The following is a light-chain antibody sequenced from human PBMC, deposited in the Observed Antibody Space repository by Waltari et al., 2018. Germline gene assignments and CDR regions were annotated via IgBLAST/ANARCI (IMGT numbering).Light chain of an antibody. CDR3: CSYAGSFTWV. V-gene: IGLV2-23*02. J-gene: IGLJ3*02. Sequence: QSAPTQPASVSGSPGQSITISCTGTNSDVGRYNLVSWYQQHPDKAPKLILYDVTERPAGVSDRLAGSKSGNTASLTISGLQAEDEADYYCCSYAGSFTWVFGGGTKLTVL. CDR2: DVT. CDR1: NSDVGRYNL.